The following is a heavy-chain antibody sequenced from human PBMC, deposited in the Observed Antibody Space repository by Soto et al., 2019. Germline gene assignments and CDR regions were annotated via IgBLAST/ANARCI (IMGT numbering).Heavy chain of an antibody. Sequence: PGESLKISCKGSGYNFGGYWIGWVRQLPGKGLEWMGIIHPGASDTRYSPSFQGQVTIAADGSTSTAYLQWRSLKASDSATYYCARGGFIGTTPDYWGQGTQVTVSS. J-gene: IGHJ4*02. CDR3: ARGGFIGTTPDY. CDR1: GYNFGGYW. CDR2: IHPGASDT. V-gene: IGHV5-51*01. D-gene: IGHD1-7*01.